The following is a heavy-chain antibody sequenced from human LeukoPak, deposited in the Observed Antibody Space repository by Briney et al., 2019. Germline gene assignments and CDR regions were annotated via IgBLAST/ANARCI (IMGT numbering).Heavy chain of an antibody. D-gene: IGHD2-8*01. CDR3: ARRRGYCTNGVCYWHAFDI. J-gene: IGHJ3*02. CDR1: GGSISSYY. CDR2: IYTSGST. V-gene: IGHV4-4*07. Sequence: PSETLSLTCTVSGGSISSYYWSWIRQPAGKGLEWIGRIYTSGSTNYNPSLKSRVTMSVDTSKNQFSLKLISVTAADTAVYYCARRRGYCTNGVCYWHAFDIWGQGTMVTVSS.